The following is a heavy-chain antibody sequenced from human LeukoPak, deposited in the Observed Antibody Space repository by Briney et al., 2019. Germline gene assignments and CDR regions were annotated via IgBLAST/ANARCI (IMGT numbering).Heavy chain of an antibody. CDR2: INPNSGGT. CDR3: ARDVNDILTGHSYNWFDP. CDR1: GYTFTGYY. Sequence: ASVKVSCKASGYTFTGYYMHWVRQAPGQGLEWMGWINPNSGGTNYAQKFQGWVTMTRDTSISTAYMELSRLRSDDTAVYYCARDVNDILTGHSYNWFDPWGQGTLVTVSS. J-gene: IGHJ5*02. V-gene: IGHV1-2*04. D-gene: IGHD3-9*01.